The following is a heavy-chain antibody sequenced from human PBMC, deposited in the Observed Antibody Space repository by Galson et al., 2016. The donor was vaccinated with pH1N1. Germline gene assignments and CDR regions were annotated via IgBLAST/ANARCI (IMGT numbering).Heavy chain of an antibody. CDR1: GGSFGSYA. D-gene: IGHD5-24*01. CDR2: IIALFNTI. V-gene: IGHV1-69*06. Sequence: SVKVSCKASGGSFGSYAFSWVRQAPGQGLEWMGRIIALFNTITYAERFQGRFTLGADTSTKTVYMELSRLTSDDTAIYYCVRIGDGYPLRGQVSFDFWGQGTLVTVSS. CDR3: VRIGDGYPLRGQVSFDF. J-gene: IGHJ4*02.